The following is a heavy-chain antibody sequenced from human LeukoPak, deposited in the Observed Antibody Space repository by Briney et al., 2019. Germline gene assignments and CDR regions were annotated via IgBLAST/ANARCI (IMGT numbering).Heavy chain of an antibody. D-gene: IGHD6-19*01. CDR1: GGSFSGYY. J-gene: IGHJ4*02. V-gene: IGHV4-34*01. CDR3: ARAVAGTLMTIDY. CDR2: INHSGST. Sequence: PSETLSLTCAVYGGSFSGYYWSWIRQPPGKGLEWIGEINHSGSTNYNPSLKSRVTISVDTSKNQFPLKLSSVTAADTAVYYCARAVAGTLMTIDYWGQGTLVTVSS.